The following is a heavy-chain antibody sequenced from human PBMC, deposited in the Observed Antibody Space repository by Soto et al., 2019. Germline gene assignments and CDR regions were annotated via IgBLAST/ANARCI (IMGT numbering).Heavy chain of an antibody. J-gene: IGHJ4*02. CDR2: IYYSGST. D-gene: IGHD6-13*01. CDR1: GGSISSGGYY. CDR3: AREGAIAAGNYFDY. V-gene: IGHV4-31*03. Sequence: PSETLSLTCTVSGGSISSGGYYWSWIRQHPGKGLEWIGYIYYSGSTYYNPSLKSRVTISVDTSKNQFSLKLSSVTAADTAVYYCAREGAIAAGNYFDYWGQGTLVTVSS.